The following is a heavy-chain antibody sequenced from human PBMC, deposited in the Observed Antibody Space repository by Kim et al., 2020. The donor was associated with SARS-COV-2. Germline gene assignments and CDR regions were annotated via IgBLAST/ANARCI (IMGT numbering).Heavy chain of an antibody. V-gene: IGHV3-73*01. CDR1: GFTFSGSA. J-gene: IGHJ4*02. Sequence: GESLKISCATAGFTFSGSAIHWVRQASGKGLEWVGRIRSKANDHATDYAPSVKGRFTFSRNDSQSTAYLQMNSLKTDDTAVYYCITIIGVVYKWGQGTL. D-gene: IGHD3-3*01. CDR2: IRSKANDHAT. CDR3: ITIIGVVYK.